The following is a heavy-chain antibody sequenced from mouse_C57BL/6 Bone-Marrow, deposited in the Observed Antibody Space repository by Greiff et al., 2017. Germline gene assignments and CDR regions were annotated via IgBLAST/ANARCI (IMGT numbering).Heavy chain of an antibody. V-gene: IGHV5-4*01. D-gene: IGHD2-2*01. CDR2: ISDGGSYT. Sequence: EVQVVESGGGLVKPGGSLKLSCAASGFTFSSYAMSWVRQTPEKRLEWVATISDGGSYTYYPDNVKGRFTISRDNAKNNLYLQMSHLKSEDTAMYYCARDRAVTTWFAYWGQGTLVTVSA. CDR3: ARDRAVTTWFAY. CDR1: GFTFSSYA. J-gene: IGHJ3*01.